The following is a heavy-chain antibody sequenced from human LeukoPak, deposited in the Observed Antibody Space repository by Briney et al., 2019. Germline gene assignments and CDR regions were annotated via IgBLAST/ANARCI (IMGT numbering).Heavy chain of an antibody. CDR3: ATDRSYYYGSGRRAFDI. V-gene: IGHV1-24*01. D-gene: IGHD3-10*01. CDR1: GYTLTELS. J-gene: IGHJ3*02. CDR2: FDPEDGET. Sequence: ASVKASCKVSGYTLTELSMHWVRQAPGKGLEWMGGFDPEDGETIYAQKFQGRVTMTEDTSTDTAYMELSSLRSEDTAVYYCATDRSYYYGSGRRAFDIWGQGTMVTVSS.